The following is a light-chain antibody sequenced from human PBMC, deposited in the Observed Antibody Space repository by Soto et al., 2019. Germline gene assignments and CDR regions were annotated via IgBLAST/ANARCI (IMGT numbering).Light chain of an antibody. CDR2: DAS. V-gene: IGKV1-33*01. CDR3: QNCFTVPYT. J-gene: IGKJ2*01. Sequence: DIQMTQSPSALSASVGDSVTTTCRASQDISNRLNWYHQKPGKAPNLLIYDASNLAAGVPSGFSGSGSGTHFTFTITSLQPEDIGTYYCQNCFTVPYTFGQGTKVDIK. CDR1: QDISNR.